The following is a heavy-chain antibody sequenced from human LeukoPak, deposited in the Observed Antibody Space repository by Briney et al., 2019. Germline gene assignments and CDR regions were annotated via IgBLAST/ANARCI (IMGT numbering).Heavy chain of an antibody. Sequence: PGGSLRLSCAASGFTFSSYAMSWVRQSPGKGLEWVSAISGSGGITYYADSVKGRFTISRDNSKNTLYLQMNSLRAEDTAVYYCAKGAYCSSTSCYFFGRFGMDVWGQGTTVTVSS. D-gene: IGHD2-2*01. J-gene: IGHJ6*02. CDR1: GFTFSSYA. CDR2: ISGSGGIT. V-gene: IGHV3-23*01. CDR3: AKGAYCSSTSCYFFGRFGMDV.